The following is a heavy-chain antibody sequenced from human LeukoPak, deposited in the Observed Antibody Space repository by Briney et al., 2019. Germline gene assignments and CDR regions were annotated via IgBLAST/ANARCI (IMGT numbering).Heavy chain of an antibody. Sequence: PGGSLRLSCAASGFTFSNYWMLWVRQAPGKGLVWVSRIKYDGSHTDYADSVKGRFTISRDNAKNTLFLQMNSLRAEDTAVYYCATARRQGYNLVDSWGQGTLVTVSS. CDR3: ATARRQGYNLVDS. D-gene: IGHD5-24*01. CDR2: IKYDGSHT. V-gene: IGHV3-74*01. CDR1: GFTFSNYW. J-gene: IGHJ5*02.